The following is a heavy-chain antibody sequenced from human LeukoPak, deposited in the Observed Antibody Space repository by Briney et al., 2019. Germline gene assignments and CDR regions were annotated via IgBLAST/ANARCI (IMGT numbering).Heavy chain of an antibody. CDR3: ARDRVWGSYRSVFDY. J-gene: IGHJ4*02. Sequence: SVKVSCMASGGTFSSYAISWVRQAPGQGLEWMGGIIPIFGTANYAQKFQGRVTITADESTSTAYMELSSLRSEDTAVYYCARDRVWGSYRSVFDYWGQGTLVTVSS. CDR1: GGTFSSYA. V-gene: IGHV1-69*13. D-gene: IGHD3-16*02. CDR2: IIPIFGTA.